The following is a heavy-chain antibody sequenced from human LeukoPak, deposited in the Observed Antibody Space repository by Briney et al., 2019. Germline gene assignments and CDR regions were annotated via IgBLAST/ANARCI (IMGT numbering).Heavy chain of an antibody. CDR1: GFTFSSYG. D-gene: IGHD6-6*01. V-gene: IGHV3-33*06. Sequence: GGSLRLSCAASGFTFSSYGMHWVRQAPGKGLEWVAVIWYDGSNKYYADSVKGRFTISRDNSKNTLYLQMNSLRAEDTAVYYCAKYRYSSSSQWFDPWGQGTLVTVSS. CDR3: AKYRYSSSSQWFDP. CDR2: IWYDGSNK. J-gene: IGHJ5*02.